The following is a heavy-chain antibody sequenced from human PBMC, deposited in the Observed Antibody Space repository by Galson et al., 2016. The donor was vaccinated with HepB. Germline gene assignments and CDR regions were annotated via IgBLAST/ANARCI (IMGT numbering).Heavy chain of an antibody. CDR2: IYHSGDT. V-gene: IGHV4-4*02. CDR1: GGSISDGNW. J-gene: IGHJ4*02. CDR3: AREPEGLRLKIEGGGDY. D-gene: IGHD4-17*01. Sequence: SETLSLTCAVSGGSISDGNWWSWVRQSPGKGLEWIGQIYHSGDTNYNPSLKSRVTISVDKSKNQFSLKLNSVTAADTAVYYCAREPEGLRLKIEGGGDYWGQGTLVIVSS.